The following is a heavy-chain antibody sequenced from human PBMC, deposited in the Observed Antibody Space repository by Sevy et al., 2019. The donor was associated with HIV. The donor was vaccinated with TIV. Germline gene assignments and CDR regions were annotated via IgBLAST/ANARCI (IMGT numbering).Heavy chain of an antibody. D-gene: IGHD6-6*01. V-gene: IGHV3-30*03. CDR1: GFTFGSYG. CDR2: ILYDSSNK. J-gene: IGHJ6*02. CDR3: ARGLAALPGYYYGMDV. Sequence: GGSLRLSCAVSGFTFGSYGMHWVRQAPGMGLEWVAVILYDSSNKYYGDSVKGRFTISRDNSKNTLYLQMNSLRTDDTAVYYCARGLAALPGYYYGMDVWGQRTTVTVSS.